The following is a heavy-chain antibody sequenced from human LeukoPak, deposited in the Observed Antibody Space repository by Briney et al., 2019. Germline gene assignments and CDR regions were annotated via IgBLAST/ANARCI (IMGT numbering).Heavy chain of an antibody. CDR2: IWYDGSNK. Sequence: PGRSLRLSCAASGFTFSSYGMHWVRQAPGKGLEWVAVIWYDGSNKYYADSVKGRFTISRDNSKNTLYLQMNSLRAEDTAVYYCARGHSIWFGELYYYYYGMDVWGQGTTVTVPS. V-gene: IGHV3-33*01. D-gene: IGHD3-10*01. CDR3: ARGHSIWFGELYYYYYGMDV. CDR1: GFTFSSYG. J-gene: IGHJ6*02.